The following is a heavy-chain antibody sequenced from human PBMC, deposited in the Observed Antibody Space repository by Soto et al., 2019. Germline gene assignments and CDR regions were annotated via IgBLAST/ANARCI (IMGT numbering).Heavy chain of an antibody. CDR3: ARKSYGSGSYNWFDP. J-gene: IGHJ5*02. D-gene: IGHD3-10*01. V-gene: IGHV4-39*01. CDR2: IYYSGST. Sequence: QLQLQESGPGLVKPSETLSLTCTVSGGSISSSSYYWGWIRQPPGKGLEWIGSIYYSGSTYYNPSLKSRVTIYVDTSKNQFSLKLSSVTAADTAVYYCARKSYGSGSYNWFDPWGQGTLVTVSS. CDR1: GGSISSSSYY.